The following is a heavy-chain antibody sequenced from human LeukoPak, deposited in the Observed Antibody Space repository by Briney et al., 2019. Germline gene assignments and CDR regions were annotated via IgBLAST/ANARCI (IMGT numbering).Heavy chain of an antibody. V-gene: IGHV4-59*01. CDR1: GGSISSYY. D-gene: IGHD3-10*01. J-gene: IGHJ3*02. Sequence: SETLSLTCTVSGGSISSYYWSWIRQPPGKGLEWIGYIYYSGSTNYNPSLKSRVTISVDTSKNQSSLKLSSVTAADTAVYYCARGLGDDFDIWGQGTIVTVSS. CDR2: IYYSGST. CDR3: ARGLGDDFDI.